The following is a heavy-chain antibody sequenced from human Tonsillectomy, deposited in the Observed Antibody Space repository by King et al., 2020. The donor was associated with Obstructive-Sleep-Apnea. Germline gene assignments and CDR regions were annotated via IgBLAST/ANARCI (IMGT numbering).Heavy chain of an antibody. CDR1: GFTFDDYA. V-gene: IGHV3-9*01. J-gene: IGHJ4*02. CDR3: AKPRSSGWYRGLDYFDY. CDR2: ISWNSDSI. Sequence: VQLVESGGGLVQPGRSLRLSCAASGFTFDDYAMHWVRQAPGKGLEWVSSISWNSDSINYADSVKGRFTISRDNAKNSLYLQMNSLISEEPALDYCAKPRSSGWYRGLDYFDYWGQGTLVTVSS. D-gene: IGHD6-13*01.